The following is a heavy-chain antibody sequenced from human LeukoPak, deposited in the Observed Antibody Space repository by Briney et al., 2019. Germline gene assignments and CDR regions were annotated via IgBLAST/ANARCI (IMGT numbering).Heavy chain of an antibody. CDR2: ISSSSGYI. J-gene: IGHJ4*02. D-gene: IGHD3-3*01. Sequence: GGSLRLSCAASGFTFSSYSMNWVRQAPGKGLEWVSSISSSSGYIYYADSVKGRFTISRDNAKNSLYLQMNSLRAEDTAVYYCARELLHDFWSGYHPAFDYWGQGTLVTVSS. CDR1: GFTFSSYS. V-gene: IGHV3-21*01. CDR3: ARELLHDFWSGYHPAFDY.